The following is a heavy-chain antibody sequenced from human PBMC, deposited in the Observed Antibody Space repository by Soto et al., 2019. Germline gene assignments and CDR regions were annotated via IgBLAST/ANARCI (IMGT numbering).Heavy chain of an antibody. CDR3: ARDRYCTNGVCYYYYYYYMDV. V-gene: IGHV3-74*01. CDR2: INSDGSST. Sequence: GGSLRLSCAASGFTFSSYWMHWVRQAPGKGLVWVSRINSDGSSTSYADSVKGRFTISRDNAKNTLYLQMNSLRAEDTAVYYCARDRYCTNGVCYYYYYYYMDVWGKGTPVTVSS. J-gene: IGHJ6*03. CDR1: GFTFSSYW. D-gene: IGHD2-8*01.